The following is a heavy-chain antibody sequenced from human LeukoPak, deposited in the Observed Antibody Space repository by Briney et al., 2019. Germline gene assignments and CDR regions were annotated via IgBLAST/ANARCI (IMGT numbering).Heavy chain of an antibody. J-gene: IGHJ4*02. Sequence: SETLSLTCTVSAGSISSSSYYWGWIRQPPGKGLEWIGSIYYSGSTYYNPSLKSRVTISVDTSKNQFSLKLSSVTAADTAVYYCARARRVGATVGFDYWGQGTLVTVSS. D-gene: IGHD1-26*01. V-gene: IGHV4-39*01. CDR3: ARARRVGATVGFDY. CDR1: AGSISSSSYY. CDR2: IYYSGST.